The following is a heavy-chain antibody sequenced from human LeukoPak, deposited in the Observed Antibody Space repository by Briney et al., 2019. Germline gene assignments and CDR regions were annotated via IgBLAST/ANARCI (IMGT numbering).Heavy chain of an antibody. V-gene: IGHV3-30-3*01. Sequence: GGSLRLSCAASGFIFSSYAMHWVRQAPGKGLEWVAVISYDGSNKYYADSVKGRFTISRDSAKNSLYLQMNSLRAEDTAVYYCARFRTWGDKAFDYWGRGTLVTVSS. D-gene: IGHD2-21*02. CDR3: ARFRTWGDKAFDY. CDR1: GFIFSSYA. CDR2: ISYDGSNK. J-gene: IGHJ4*02.